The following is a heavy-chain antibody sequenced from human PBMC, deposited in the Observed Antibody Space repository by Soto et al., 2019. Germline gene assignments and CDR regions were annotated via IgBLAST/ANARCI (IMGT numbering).Heavy chain of an antibody. D-gene: IGHD4-17*01. Sequence: ASVKVSCKTSGYTFYSYDITWVRQAPGQGREWMGTTSVYNGDSNVAQNLQGRVTMTIDKSTATAYMDLKHLTSDDTAVYYCARARATVTTERALGYWGQGTLVTVSS. CDR2: TSVYNGDS. CDR1: GYTFYSYD. CDR3: ARARATVTTERALGY. V-gene: IGHV1-18*01. J-gene: IGHJ4*02.